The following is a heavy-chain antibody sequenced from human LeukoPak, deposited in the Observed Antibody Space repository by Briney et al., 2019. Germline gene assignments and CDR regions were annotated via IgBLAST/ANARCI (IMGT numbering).Heavy chain of an antibody. CDR3: ARVYIPPIVVVTAMPTYFDY. CDR1: GYTFTSYG. J-gene: IGHJ4*02. V-gene: IGHV1-18*01. Sequence: ASVKVSCKASGYTFTSYGISWVRQAPGQGLEWVGWISAYNGNTNYAQKLQGRVTMTTDTSTSTAYMELRSLRSDDTAVYYCARVYIPPIVVVTAMPTYFDYWGQGTLVTVSS. D-gene: IGHD2-21*02. CDR2: ISAYNGNT.